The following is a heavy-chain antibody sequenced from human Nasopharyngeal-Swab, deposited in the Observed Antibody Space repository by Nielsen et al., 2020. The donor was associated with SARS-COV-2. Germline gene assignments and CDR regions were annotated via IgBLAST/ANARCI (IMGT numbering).Heavy chain of an antibody. V-gene: IGHV3-43*01. Sequence: GESLKISCAASGFTFDDYTMHWVRQARGKGLEWVSLISWDGGSTYYADSVKGRFTISRDNSKNSLYLQMNSLRTEDTALYYCAKDDSGWVGYFHYWGQGTLVTVSS. J-gene: IGHJ4*02. D-gene: IGHD3-10*01. CDR2: ISWDGGST. CDR1: GFTFDDYT. CDR3: AKDDSGWVGYFHY.